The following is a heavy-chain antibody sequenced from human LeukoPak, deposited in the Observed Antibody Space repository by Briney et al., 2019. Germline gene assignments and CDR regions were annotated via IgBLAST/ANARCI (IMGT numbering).Heavy chain of an antibody. D-gene: IGHD6-19*01. J-gene: IGHJ4*02. CDR3: AREPGYSIGWGIDN. V-gene: IGHV3-23*01. Sequence: PGGSLRLSCAASGFTLSSYAMSWVRQAPEKGLEWVSTIGGSDGSTDYADSVKGRFTISRDNFKNTLYLQMKSLRVEDTAVYYCAREPGYSIGWGIDNWGQGTLVTVSS. CDR1: GFTLSSYA. CDR2: IGGSDGST.